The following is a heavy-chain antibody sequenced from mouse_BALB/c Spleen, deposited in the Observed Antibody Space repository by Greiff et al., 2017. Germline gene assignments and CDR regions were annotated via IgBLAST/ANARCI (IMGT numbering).Heavy chain of an antibody. J-gene: IGHJ1*01. CDR3: AREGLYDGYLYWYFDV. Sequence: EVQLVESGPGLVKPSQSLSLTCTVTGYSITSDYAWNWIRQFPGNKLEWMGYISYSGSTSYNPSLKSRISITRDTSKNQFFLQLNSVTTEDTATYYCAREGLYDGYLYWYFDVWGAGTTVTVSS. CDR1: GYSITSDYA. V-gene: IGHV3-2*02. CDR2: ISYSGST. D-gene: IGHD2-3*01.